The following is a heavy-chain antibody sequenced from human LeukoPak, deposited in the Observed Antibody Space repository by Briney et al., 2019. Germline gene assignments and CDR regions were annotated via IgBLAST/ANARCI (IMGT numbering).Heavy chain of an antibody. Sequence: GGSLRLSCTASGFTFGDYAMSWVRQAPGKGLEWVGFIRSKAYGGTTEYAASVKGRFTISRDDSKSIAYLQMNSLKTEDTAVYYCTRSRLGGYYYYYMDVWGKGTTVTISS. V-gene: IGHV3-49*04. D-gene: IGHD3-16*01. CDR3: TRSRLGGYYYYYMDV. CDR1: GFTFGDYA. CDR2: IRSKAYGGTT. J-gene: IGHJ6*03.